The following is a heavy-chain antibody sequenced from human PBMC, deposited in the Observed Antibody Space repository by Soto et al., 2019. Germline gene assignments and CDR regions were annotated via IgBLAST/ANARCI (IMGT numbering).Heavy chain of an antibody. J-gene: IGHJ4*02. Sequence: PGGSLRLSCAASGFTFSSYAMSWVRQAPGKGLEWVSAISGSGGSTYYADSVKGRFTISRDNSKNTLYLQMNSLRAEDTAVYYCATIFYYDSSGYYQPDTRDYFDYWGQGTLVTVSS. V-gene: IGHV3-23*01. CDR2: ISGSGGST. CDR1: GFTFSSYA. CDR3: ATIFYYDSSGYYQPDTRDYFDY. D-gene: IGHD3-22*01.